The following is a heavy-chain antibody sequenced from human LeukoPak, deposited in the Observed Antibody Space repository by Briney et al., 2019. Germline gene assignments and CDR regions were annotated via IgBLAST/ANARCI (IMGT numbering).Heavy chain of an antibody. CDR3: AKSPFDI. CDR2: ISSSSSTI. J-gene: IGHJ3*02. Sequence: GGSLRLSCTASGFTFINYSMNWVRQAPGKGLEWVSYISSSSSTIYYADSVKGRFTISRDNAKNSLYLQMNSLRAEDTAVYYCAKSPFDIWGQGTMVTVSS. V-gene: IGHV3-48*01. CDR1: GFTFINYS.